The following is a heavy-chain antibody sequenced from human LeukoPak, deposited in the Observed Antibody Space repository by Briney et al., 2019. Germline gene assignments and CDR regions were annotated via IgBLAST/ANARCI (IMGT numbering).Heavy chain of an antibody. Sequence: GGSLRLSCAVSGFTFRSYGMHWVRQAPGKGLEWVAVISYDGSNKYYADSVKGRFTISRDNFKNTLYLQMNSLRAEDTAVYYCAKDGEGDYFDYWGQGTLVTVSS. CDR1: GFTFRSYG. CDR2: ISYDGSNK. V-gene: IGHV3-30*18. D-gene: IGHD3-16*01. J-gene: IGHJ4*02. CDR3: AKDGEGDYFDY.